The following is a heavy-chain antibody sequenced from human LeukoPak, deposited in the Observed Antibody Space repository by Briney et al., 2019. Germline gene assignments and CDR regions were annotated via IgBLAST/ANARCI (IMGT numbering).Heavy chain of an antibody. CDR3: ARDKTYFDY. CDR1: GFTFNSYA. Sequence: GASLRLSCAASGFTFNSYAMSWVRQAPGKGLEWVSVIYSGGSTYYADSVKGRFTISRDNSKNTLYLQMNSLRAEDTAVYYCARDKTYFDYWGQGTLVTVSS. V-gene: IGHV3-53*01. CDR2: IYSGGST. J-gene: IGHJ4*02.